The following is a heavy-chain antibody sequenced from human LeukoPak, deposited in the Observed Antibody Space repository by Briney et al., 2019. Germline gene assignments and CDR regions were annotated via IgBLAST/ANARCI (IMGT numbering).Heavy chain of an antibody. CDR2: IIPMYRTP. CDR3: ARGATGTTFYHWLDP. J-gene: IGHJ5*02. CDR1: GGTFGIYG. Sequence: ASVKVSCKASGGTFGIYGMSWVRQAPGQGLEWMGGIIPMYRTPTYAERFEGRVTISTDDSTSTVYMELSNLRSEDTAVYYCARGATGTTFYHWLDPWGQGTLVTVSS. D-gene: IGHD1-7*01. V-gene: IGHV1-69*05.